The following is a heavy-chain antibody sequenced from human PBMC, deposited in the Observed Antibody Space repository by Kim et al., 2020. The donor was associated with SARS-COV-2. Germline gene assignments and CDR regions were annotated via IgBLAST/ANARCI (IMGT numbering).Heavy chain of an antibody. D-gene: IGHD3-22*01. CDR1: GGSFNDYY. V-gene: IGHV4-34*01. J-gene: IGHJ6*03. Sequence: SETLSLTCAVSGGSFNDYYWTWIRQTPGKGLEWIGEINHSGTAHYNPSLKSRLTMSIDVSRSQFSLTVTSVTAADTAVYYCARGKDMIVVQNRPKSYYFLDVWDTGATVIVS. CDR2: INHSGTA. CDR3: ARGKDMIVVQNRPKSYYFLDV.